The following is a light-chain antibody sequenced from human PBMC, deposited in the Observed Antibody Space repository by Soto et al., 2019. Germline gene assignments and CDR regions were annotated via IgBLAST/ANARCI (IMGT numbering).Light chain of an antibody. Sequence: QSVLTQPPSVSAAPGQKVTISCSGSSSNFGNKYVSWYQQLPGAAPKLLIYDSNKRASGTPDRFSGSKSGTSATLGITGLQTGDEADYYCGTWDAGWVFGGGTK. J-gene: IGLJ3*02. V-gene: IGLV1-51*01. CDR1: SSNFGNKY. CDR2: DSN. CDR3: GTWDAGWV.